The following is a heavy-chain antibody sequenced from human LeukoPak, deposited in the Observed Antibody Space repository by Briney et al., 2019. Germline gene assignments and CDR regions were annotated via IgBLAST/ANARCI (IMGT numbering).Heavy chain of an antibody. Sequence: GGSLRLSCAASGFTFSSYAMSWVRQAPGKGLEWVSAISGSGGSIYYADSVKGRFTISRDNSKNTLYLQMNSLRAEDTAVYYCAKRWGENYGNFDYWGQGTLVTVSS. CDR3: AKRWGENYGNFDY. CDR1: GFTFSSYA. V-gene: IGHV3-23*01. D-gene: IGHD4-17*01. J-gene: IGHJ4*02. CDR2: ISGSGGSI.